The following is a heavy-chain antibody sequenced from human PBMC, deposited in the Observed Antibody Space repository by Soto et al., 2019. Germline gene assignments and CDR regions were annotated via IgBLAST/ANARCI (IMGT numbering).Heavy chain of an antibody. V-gene: IGHV3-21*01. Sequence: PGGSLRLSCAGSGFTLSDHYIDWVRQAPGKGLEWVSSISSNGNYIYYADSMKGRFTISRDNAEKSLYLQMNSLRGEDTAVYYCARGTHYYDSIGYSHFFDYWGQGTLVTVSS. CDR1: GFTLSDHY. J-gene: IGHJ4*02. CDR3: ARGTHYYDSIGYSHFFDY. CDR2: ISSNGNYI. D-gene: IGHD3-22*01.